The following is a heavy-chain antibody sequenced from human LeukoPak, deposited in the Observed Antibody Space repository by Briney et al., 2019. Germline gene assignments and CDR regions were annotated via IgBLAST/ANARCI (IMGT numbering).Heavy chain of an antibody. CDR3: AKAYGTNGYYQLPIDF. Sequence: QPGGSLRLSCAASGFTFSSYAMSWVRQAPGKGLEWVSAISGSGGTTYYADSVKGRFTISRDNSKNTLYLQMNSLRAEDTAVYYCAKAYGTNGYYQLPIDFWGQGTLVTVSS. V-gene: IGHV3-23*01. CDR2: ISGSGGTT. D-gene: IGHD3-22*01. CDR1: GFTFSSYA. J-gene: IGHJ4*02.